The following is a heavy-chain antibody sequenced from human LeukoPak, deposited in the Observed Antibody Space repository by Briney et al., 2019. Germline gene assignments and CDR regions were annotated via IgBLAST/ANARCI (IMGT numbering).Heavy chain of an antibody. CDR3: ARESYSSSYLFDF. D-gene: IGHD6-6*01. CDR1: GGTISSYY. J-gene: IGHJ4*02. V-gene: IGHV4-4*07. CDR2: IYTSGST. Sequence: PSETLSLTCTVSGGTISSYYWSWIRQPAGKGLEWIGRIYTSGSTNYNPSLKSRVTMSVDTSKNQISLKVNSVTAADTAVYYCARESYSSSYLFDFWGQGALVTVSS.